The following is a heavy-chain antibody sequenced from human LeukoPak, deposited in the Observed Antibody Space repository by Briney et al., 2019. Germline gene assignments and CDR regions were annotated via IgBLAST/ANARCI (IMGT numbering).Heavy chain of an antibody. V-gene: IGHV4-39*07. J-gene: IGHJ3*02. CDR3: ARGSSITIFGVDYAFDI. D-gene: IGHD3-3*01. CDR1: GGSISSNNYY. Sequence: SETLSLTCTISGGSISSNNYYWSWIRQPPGKGLEWIGEISHSGSTNYNPSLKSRVTISVDTSKNQSSLKLSSVTAADTVVYYCARGSSITIFGVDYAFDIWGQGTMVTVSS. CDR2: ISHSGST.